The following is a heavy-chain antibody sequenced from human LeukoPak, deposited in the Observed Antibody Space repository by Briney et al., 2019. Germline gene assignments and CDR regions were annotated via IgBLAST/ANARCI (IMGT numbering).Heavy chain of an antibody. Sequence: QAGGSLRLSCAAAGFTFKTYSLNWVRLAPGRGLEWVSYISSGSNTINYADSVRGRFTVSRDNAKNSLYLQMNSLRDEDTAVYYCARESAYAFWYWGQGTLVAVSS. CDR2: ISSGSNTI. CDR3: ARESAYAFWY. CDR1: GFTFKTYS. V-gene: IGHV3-48*02. J-gene: IGHJ4*02. D-gene: IGHD3-3*01.